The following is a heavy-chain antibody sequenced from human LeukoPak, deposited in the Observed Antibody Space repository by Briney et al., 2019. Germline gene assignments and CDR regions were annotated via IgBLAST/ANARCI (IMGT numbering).Heavy chain of an antibody. V-gene: IGHV3-74*01. CDR2: ISSDGTDI. J-gene: IGHJ4*02. CDR1: GFSFSSSW. D-gene: IGHD2-2*01. Sequence: GGSRRLSCLASGFSFSSSWMHWVRQTPGKELLWLSRISSDGTDIKYADSVQGRFIISRDNAKNTLYLQMNNLRVEDTAVYYCARDQTQLGPTTVDCWGQGTLVTVSS. CDR3: ARDQTQLGPTTVDC.